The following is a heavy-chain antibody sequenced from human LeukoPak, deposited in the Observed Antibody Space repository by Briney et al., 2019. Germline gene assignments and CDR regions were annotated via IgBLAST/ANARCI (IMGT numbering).Heavy chain of an antibody. CDR2: ISWNSGSI. CDR1: GFTFDDYA. Sequence: GGSLRLSCAASGFTFDDYAMHWVRHAPGKGLEWVSGISWNSGSIGYADSVKGRFTISGDNAKNSLYLQMNSLRAEDTAVYYCARVSSYSSSWYVEQWLVPNYYYGMDVWGQGTTVTVSS. J-gene: IGHJ6*02. V-gene: IGHV3-9*01. D-gene: IGHD6-13*01. CDR3: ARVSSYSSSWYVEQWLVPNYYYGMDV.